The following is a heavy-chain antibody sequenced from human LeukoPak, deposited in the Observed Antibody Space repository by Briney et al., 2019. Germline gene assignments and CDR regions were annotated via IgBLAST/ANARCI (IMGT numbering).Heavy chain of an antibody. J-gene: IGHJ4*02. V-gene: IGHV3-9*01. Sequence: PGGSLRLSCAASGFTFDDYAMHWVRQAPGKGLEWVSGISWNSGSIGYADSVKGRFTISRDNAKNSLYLQMNSLRAEDTASYYCAKVTPDSSGYHYYFDYWGQGTLVTVSS. CDR2: ISWNSGSI. D-gene: IGHD3-22*01. CDR1: GFTFDDYA. CDR3: AKVTPDSSGYHYYFDY.